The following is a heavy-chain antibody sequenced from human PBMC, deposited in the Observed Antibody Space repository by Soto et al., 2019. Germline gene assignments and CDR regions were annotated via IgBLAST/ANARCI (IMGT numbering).Heavy chain of an antibody. CDR2: ISDSGGST. CDR1: GFTFSSYG. D-gene: IGHD6-19*01. CDR3: GGISVGS. J-gene: IGHJ5*02. Sequence: EVQLLESGGGLVQPGGSLRLSCAASGFTFSSYGLNWVRQAPGKGLEWVSVISDSGGSTYCADSVKGRFTISRDNSKNTLSLQMSSLRAEDTAVYYCGGISVGSWGQGTLVTVSS. V-gene: IGHV3-23*01.